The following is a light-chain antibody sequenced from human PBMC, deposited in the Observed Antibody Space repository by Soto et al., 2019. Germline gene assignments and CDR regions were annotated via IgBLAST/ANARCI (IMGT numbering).Light chain of an antibody. V-gene: IGLV2-14*01. J-gene: IGLJ1*01. CDR2: EVT. CDR3: SSYTTSAPYV. Sequence: QSALTQPASVSGSPGQSITISCTGTSSDVGGYKYVSWYQQHPGKAPKLIIYEVTIRPSGVSNRFSGSKSGNTASLTISGLQAEDEADYYCSSYTTSAPYVFGSGTKLTVL. CDR1: SSDVGGYKY.